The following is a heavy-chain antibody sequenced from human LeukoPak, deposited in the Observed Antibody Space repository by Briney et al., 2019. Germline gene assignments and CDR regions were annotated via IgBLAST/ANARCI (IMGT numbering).Heavy chain of an antibody. CDR1: GGSFSGYY. CDR2: INHSGST. Sequence: SETLSLTCAVYGGSFSGYYWSWIRQPPGKGLEWIGEINHSGSTNYNPSLKSRVTISVDTSKNQFSLKLSSVTAADTAAYYCARKSGYDSSGYYYVLFDYWGQGTLVTVSS. V-gene: IGHV4-34*01. J-gene: IGHJ4*02. D-gene: IGHD3-22*01. CDR3: ARKSGYDSSGYYYVLFDY.